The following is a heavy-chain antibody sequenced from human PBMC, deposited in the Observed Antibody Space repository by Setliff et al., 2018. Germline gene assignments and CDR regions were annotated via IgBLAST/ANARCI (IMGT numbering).Heavy chain of an antibody. CDR3: ARDYYDSSGYYDYFDY. CDR2: INFDGSST. Sequence: PGGSLRLSCAASGFTFSKYWMYWVRQTPGKGLVWVSRINFDGSSTNYADSVKGRFTISRDNAKNSLYLEMNSLRAEDTAVYYCARDYYDSSGYYDYFDYWGQGTLVTVSS. D-gene: IGHD3-22*01. J-gene: IGHJ4*02. CDR1: GFTFSKYW. V-gene: IGHV3-74*01.